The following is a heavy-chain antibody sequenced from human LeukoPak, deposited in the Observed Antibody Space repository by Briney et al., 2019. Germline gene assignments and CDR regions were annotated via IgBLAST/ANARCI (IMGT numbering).Heavy chain of an antibody. CDR3: AKSITAAGTYAFDI. CDR1: GFTFSSYA. CDR2: MRGNGGST. Sequence: GGSLRLSCAASGFTFSSYAMSWVRQAPGKGLEWVSAMRGNGGSTEYVDSVRGRFIISRGNSRNTLYLQMNSLRAEDTAVYYCAKSITAAGTYAFDIWGQGTVVTVSS. D-gene: IGHD6-13*01. J-gene: IGHJ3*02. V-gene: IGHV3-23*01.